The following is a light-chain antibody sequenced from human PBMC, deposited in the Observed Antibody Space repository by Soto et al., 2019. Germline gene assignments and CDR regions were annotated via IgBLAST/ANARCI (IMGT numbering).Light chain of an antibody. CDR2: EVT. V-gene: IGLV2-14*01. CDR3: SSYTASTTLFL. CDR1: TSDFSRYNY. J-gene: IGLJ1*01. Sequence: QSALTQPASVSGSPGQSITISCTGTTSDFSRYNYVAWYQQLPGKAPKLLIYEVTNRPSGVSDRFSGSKSGNTASLTISGLQSDDEADHYCSSYTASTTLFLFGTGTKLTVL.